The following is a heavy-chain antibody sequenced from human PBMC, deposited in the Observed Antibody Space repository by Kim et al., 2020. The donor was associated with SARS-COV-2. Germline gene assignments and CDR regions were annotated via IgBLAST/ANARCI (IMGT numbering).Heavy chain of an antibody. Sequence: TPALTGRVTNSVDTSKKQFSLRLSSVTAADAAVYYCARHLRNWYFDLWGRGTLVTVSS. V-gene: IGHV4-39*01. J-gene: IGHJ2*01. CDR3: ARHLRNWYFDL.